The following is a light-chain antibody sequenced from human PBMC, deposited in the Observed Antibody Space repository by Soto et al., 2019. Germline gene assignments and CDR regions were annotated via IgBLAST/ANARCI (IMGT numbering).Light chain of an antibody. Sequence: EIVLTQSPATLSLSPGERATLSCRASQSVSSYLDWYQQKPGQAPRLLIYDASNRATGIPARFSGSASGTVFPLTISRLEPEDFALYSCQQRSNWPYTFGQGTKLEIK. CDR3: QQRSNWPYT. J-gene: IGKJ2*01. CDR2: DAS. V-gene: IGKV3-11*01. CDR1: QSVSSY.